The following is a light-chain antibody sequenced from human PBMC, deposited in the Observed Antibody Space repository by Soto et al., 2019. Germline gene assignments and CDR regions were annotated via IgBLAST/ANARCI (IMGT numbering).Light chain of an antibody. Sequence: QSVLTQPPSASGTPGQRVTISCSGSISNIGTNTVNWYQQLPGTAPKLLIYSANQRPSGVPDRFSGSKSGTSASLAISGLQSEDEADYYCATWDDSLNGVVFGGGTQLTVL. CDR1: ISNIGTNT. J-gene: IGLJ7*01. V-gene: IGLV1-44*01. CDR3: ATWDDSLNGVV. CDR2: SAN.